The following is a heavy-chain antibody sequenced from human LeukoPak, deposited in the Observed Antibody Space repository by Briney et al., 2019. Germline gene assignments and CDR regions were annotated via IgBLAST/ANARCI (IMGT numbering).Heavy chain of an antibody. CDR3: ARFRSGQFDY. V-gene: IGHV4-34*01. CDR1: GGSFSGYY. Sequence: PSETLSLTCAVYGGSFSGYYWSWIRQPPGKGLEWIGEINHSGSTNYNPSLKSRVTISVDTSKNQFSLKLSSVTAADTAVYYCARFRSGQFDYWGQGTRVTVSS. J-gene: IGHJ4*02. CDR2: INHSGST.